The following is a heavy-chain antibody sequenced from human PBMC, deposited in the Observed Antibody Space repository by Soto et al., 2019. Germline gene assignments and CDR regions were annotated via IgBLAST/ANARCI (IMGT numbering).Heavy chain of an antibody. CDR2: INHSGST. J-gene: IGHJ4*02. CDR1: GGSFSGYY. Sequence: QVQLQQWGAGLLKPSETLSLTCAVYGGSFSGYYWSWIRQPPGKGLEWIGEINHSGSTNYNPSLKSRVTISVDTSKNQFSLNLSSVTAADTAVYYCARALTLDYWGQGTLVTVSS. V-gene: IGHV4-34*01. CDR3: ARALTLDY.